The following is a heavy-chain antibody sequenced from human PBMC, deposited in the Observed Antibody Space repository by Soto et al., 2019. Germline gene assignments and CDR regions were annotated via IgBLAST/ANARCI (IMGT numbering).Heavy chain of an antibody. CDR1: GGYISSYY. CDR3: ARAGGSGADYYGMDV. J-gene: IGHJ6*02. CDR2: IYYSGST. D-gene: IGHD3-10*01. V-gene: IGHV4-59*01. Sequence: SETMSLTCTVSGGYISSYYWSWIRQPPGKGLGWIGYIYYSGSTNYNPSFKSRVTISVXXXXXXFXLXLXXXTAAXPAVTYCARAGGSGADYYGMDVWGQGTTGSVS.